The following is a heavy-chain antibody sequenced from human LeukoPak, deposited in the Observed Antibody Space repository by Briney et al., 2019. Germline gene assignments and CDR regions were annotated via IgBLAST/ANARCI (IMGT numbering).Heavy chain of an antibody. CDR2: ISYDGSNK. V-gene: IGHV3-30*04. D-gene: IGHD6-13*01. CDR3: ARDGRSSSWYGAVYYYYYMDV. Sequence: QPGRSLRLSCAASGFTFSSYAMHWVRQAPGKGLEWVAVISYDGSNKYYADSVKGRFTISRDNSKNTLYLQMNSLRAEDTAVYYCARDGRSSSWYGAVYYYYYMDVWGKGTTVTVSS. CDR1: GFTFSSYA. J-gene: IGHJ6*03.